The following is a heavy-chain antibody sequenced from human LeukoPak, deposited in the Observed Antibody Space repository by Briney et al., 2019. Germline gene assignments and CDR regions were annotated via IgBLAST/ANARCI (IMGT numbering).Heavy chain of an antibody. CDR2: IKQDGSEK. V-gene: IGHV3-7*01. Sequence: GGSLRLSCAASGFTFSSYWMSWVRQAPGKGLEWVANIKQDGSEKYYVDSVKGRFTISRDNSKNTLYLQMNSLRAEDTAVYYCARDEGSSWPLNFCYYYYGMDVWGQGTTVTVSS. D-gene: IGHD6-13*01. CDR1: GFTFSSYW. CDR3: ARDEGSSWPLNFCYYYYGMDV. J-gene: IGHJ6*02.